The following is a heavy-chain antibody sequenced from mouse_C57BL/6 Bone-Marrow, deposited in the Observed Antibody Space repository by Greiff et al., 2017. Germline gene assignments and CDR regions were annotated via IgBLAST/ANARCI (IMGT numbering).Heavy chain of an antibody. Sequence: VQLQQPGAELVMPGASVKLSCKASGYTFTSYWMHWVKQRPGQGLEWIGEIDPSDSYTNYNQKFKGKSTLTVDKSSSTAYMQLSSLTSEDSAVYYCARDYYDYDAWYFDVWGTGTTVTVSS. CDR1: GYTFTSYW. CDR3: ARDYYDYDAWYFDV. J-gene: IGHJ1*03. CDR2: IDPSDSYT. D-gene: IGHD2-4*01. V-gene: IGHV1-69*01.